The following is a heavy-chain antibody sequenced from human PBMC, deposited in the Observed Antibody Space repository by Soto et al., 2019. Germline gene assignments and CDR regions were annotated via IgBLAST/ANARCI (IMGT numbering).Heavy chain of an antibody. CDR1: GYTFTSYG. J-gene: IGHJ6*03. Sequence: ASVKFSCKASGYTFTSYGISWVRQAPRQGLEGTGWISAYNGNTNYAQKLQGRVTMTTDTSTSTAYMELRSLRSDDTAVYYCARDGYCSSTSCTYYYYYYMDVWGKGTTVTVSS. CDR3: ARDGYCSSTSCTYYYYYYMDV. V-gene: IGHV1-18*01. D-gene: IGHD2-2*03. CDR2: ISAYNGNT.